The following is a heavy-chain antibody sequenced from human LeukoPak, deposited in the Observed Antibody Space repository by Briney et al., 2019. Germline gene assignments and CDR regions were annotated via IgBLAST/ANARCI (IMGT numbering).Heavy chain of an antibody. J-gene: IGHJ4*02. V-gene: IGHV1-2*06. CDR2: INPYSGGT. CDR3: ARHDFWSGYSYYFDY. D-gene: IGHD3-3*01. CDR1: GYTFIGYY. Sequence: ASVKVSCKASGYTFIGYYMHWVRQAPGQGLEWMGRINPYSGGTNFAQKFQGRLTMTRDTSSSTAYMELSRLRSDDTAVYYCARHDFWSGYSYYFDYWGQGTLVTVSS.